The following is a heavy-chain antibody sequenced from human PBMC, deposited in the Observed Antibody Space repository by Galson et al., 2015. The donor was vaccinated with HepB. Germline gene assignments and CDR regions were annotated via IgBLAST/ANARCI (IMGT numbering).Heavy chain of an antibody. CDR3: AKDHSVDPYYYYGMDV. Sequence: SLRLSCAASGFTFSSYGMHWVRQAPGKGLEWVAVISYDGSNKYYADSVKGRFTISRDNSKNTLYLQMNSLRAEDTAVYYCAKDHSVDPYYYYGMDVWGQGTTVTVSS. V-gene: IGHV3-30*18. D-gene: IGHD6-19*01. CDR2: ISYDGSNK. J-gene: IGHJ6*02. CDR1: GFTFSSYG.